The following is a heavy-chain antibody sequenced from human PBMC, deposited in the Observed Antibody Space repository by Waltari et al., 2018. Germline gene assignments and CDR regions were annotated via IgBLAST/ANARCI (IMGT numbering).Heavy chain of an antibody. V-gene: IGHV4-4*02. D-gene: IGHD2-15*01. CDR3: ARDRGKGLYLDS. CDR1: GASLSNHHW. CDR2: IHGSGKA. J-gene: IGHJ4*02. Sequence: QVQLQESGPGLVKPSGTLSLTFAGPGASLSNHHWWSWVRQPPGKGLEWIGQIHGSGKANYNPSLESRVTVSIDTSNNQLSLKVTSATTADTAVYYCARDRGKGLYLDSWGQGTLVTVSP.